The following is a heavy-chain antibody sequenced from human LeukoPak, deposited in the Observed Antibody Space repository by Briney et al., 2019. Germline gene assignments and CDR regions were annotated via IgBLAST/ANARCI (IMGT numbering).Heavy chain of an antibody. D-gene: IGHD6-13*01. V-gene: IGHV3-9*01. Sequence: GRSLRLSCAASGFTFDDYAMHCVRHAPGKGLEWVSGIGWNSGSIGYADSVKGRFTISRENAKNSLYLQVNSLRAEDTALYYCAKANSSWLRYYFDYWGQGTLVTVSS. CDR1: GFTFDDYA. CDR3: AKANSSWLRYYFDY. J-gene: IGHJ4*02. CDR2: IGWNSGSI.